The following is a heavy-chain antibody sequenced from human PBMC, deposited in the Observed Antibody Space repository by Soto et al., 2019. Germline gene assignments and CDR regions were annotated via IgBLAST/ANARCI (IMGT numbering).Heavy chain of an antibody. CDR1: GFTFTSSA. V-gene: IGHV1-58*02. CDR3: AASPYYYGSGSPDY. J-gene: IGHJ4*02. Sequence: AVKVTCKASGFTFTSSAMQWVRQARGQRLEWIGWIVVGSGNTNYAQKFQERVTITRDMSTSTAYMELSSLRSEDTAVYYCAASPYYYGSGSPDYWGQGTLVTVSS. CDR2: IVVGSGNT. D-gene: IGHD3-10*01.